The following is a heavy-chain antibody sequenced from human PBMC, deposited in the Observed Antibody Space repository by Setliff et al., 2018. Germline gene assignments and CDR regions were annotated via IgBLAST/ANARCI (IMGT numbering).Heavy chain of an antibody. J-gene: IGHJ6*03. V-gene: IGHV4-59*01. CDR3: ARYPRRGNGWYPYYVDV. Sequence: SETLSLTCTVSGDSMTSSYWNWIRQTPGRGLEWIGYISYRGTTNYNPSLKSRVTISSDTSNNQFYLSLTSVNAADTAVYFCARYPRRGNGWYPYYVDVWGKGTTVTVSS. D-gene: IGHD6-19*01. CDR2: ISYRGTT. CDR1: GDSMTSSY.